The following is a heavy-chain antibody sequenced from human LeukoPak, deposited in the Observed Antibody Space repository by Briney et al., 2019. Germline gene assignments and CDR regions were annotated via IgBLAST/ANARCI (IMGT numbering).Heavy chain of an antibody. CDR2: IIPIFGIA. D-gene: IGHD2-15*01. V-gene: IGHV1-69*04. J-gene: IGHJ4*02. CDR3: ASLYCSGGSCNFDY. Sequence: GASVKVSCKASGGTFSSYAISWVRQAPGQGLEWMGRIIPIFGIANYAQKFQGRVTITADKFTSTAYMELSSLRSEDTAVYYCASLYCSGGSCNFDYWGQGTLVTVSS. CDR1: GGTFSSYA.